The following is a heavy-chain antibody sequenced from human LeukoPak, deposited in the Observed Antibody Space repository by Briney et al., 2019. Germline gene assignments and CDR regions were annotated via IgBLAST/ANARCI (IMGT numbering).Heavy chain of an antibody. J-gene: IGHJ4*02. D-gene: IGHD3-10*01. Sequence: GGSLRLSCAASGFTFSSYEMNWVRQAPGKGLEWVSYISSSGSTIYYADSVKGRFTISRDNAKNSLYLQMNSLRAEDTAVYYCARGIWFGELLPRRFDYWGQGTLVTVSS. CDR3: ARGIWFGELLPRRFDY. CDR2: ISSSGSTI. CDR1: GFTFSSYE. V-gene: IGHV3-48*03.